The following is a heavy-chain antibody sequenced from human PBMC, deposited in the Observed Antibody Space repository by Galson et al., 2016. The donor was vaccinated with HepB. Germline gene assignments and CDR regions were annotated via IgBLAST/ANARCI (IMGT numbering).Heavy chain of an antibody. V-gene: IGHV3-30-3*01. CDR1: GFSLTTFA. CDR3: ARRHTRTSFDRLNDALDI. CDR2: ISYDGSDK. Sequence: SLRLSCAASGFSLTTFAMHWVRQAPGKGLEWVAVISYDGSDKYYADSVKGRFTISRDNPRNTLYLQMDSLKADDTAVYYCARRHTRTSFDRLNDALDIWGQGKMVTVSS. J-gene: IGHJ3*02. D-gene: IGHD3-9*01.